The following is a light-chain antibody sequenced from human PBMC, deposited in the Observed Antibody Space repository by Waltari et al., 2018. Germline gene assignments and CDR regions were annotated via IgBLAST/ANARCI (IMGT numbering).Light chain of an antibody. CDR1: QSISSW. V-gene: IGKV1-5*03. J-gene: IGKJ4*01. Sequence: DIQMTQSPSTLSASVGDRVTITCRASQSISSWLAWYQQKPGKAPKLLIYKASSLESGVPDRFSGSGSGTDFSLTISGVQAEDVAVYYCQQYFTTPLTFGGGTKVEIK. CDR3: QQYFTTPLT. CDR2: KAS.